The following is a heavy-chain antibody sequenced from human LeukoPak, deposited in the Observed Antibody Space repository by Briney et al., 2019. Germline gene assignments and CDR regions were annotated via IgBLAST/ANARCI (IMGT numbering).Heavy chain of an antibody. V-gene: IGHV4-34*01. CDR2: INHSGST. Sequence: NPSETLSLTCAVYGGSFSGYYWSWIRQPPGKGLEWIGEINHSGSTNYNPSLKSRVTISVDTSKNQFSLKLSSVTAADTAVYYCAKDSSADDSSGYSYYFDYWGQGTLVTVSS. D-gene: IGHD3-22*01. CDR1: GGSFSGYY. J-gene: IGHJ4*02. CDR3: AKDSSADDSSGYSYYFDY.